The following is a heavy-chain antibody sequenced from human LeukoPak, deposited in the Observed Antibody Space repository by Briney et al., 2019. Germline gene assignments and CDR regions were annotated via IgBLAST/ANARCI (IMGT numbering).Heavy chain of an antibody. J-gene: IGHJ6*03. Sequence: PGGSLRLSCAVSGFTFSNYGMNWVRQAPGKGLEWVSYIRSSSNTIYYADSVKGRFTISRDDAKNSLYLQMNSLRAEDTAVYYCARDSYWSSTGCSPVYMDVWGKGTTVTVSS. V-gene: IGHV3-48*01. CDR2: IRSSSNTI. CDR1: GFTFSNYG. D-gene: IGHD2-2*01. CDR3: ARDSYWSSTGCSPVYMDV.